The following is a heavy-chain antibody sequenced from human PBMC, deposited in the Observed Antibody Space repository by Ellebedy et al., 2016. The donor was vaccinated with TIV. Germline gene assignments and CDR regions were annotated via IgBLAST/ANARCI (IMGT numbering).Heavy chain of an antibody. CDR2: ISYDGSNK. V-gene: IGHV3-30-3*01. D-gene: IGHD3-10*01. CDR1: GFTFSSYA. J-gene: IGHJ4*02. Sequence: GGSLRLSXAASGFTFSSYAMHWVRQAPGKGLEWVAVISYDGSNKYYADSVKGRFTISRDNSKNTLYLQMNSLRAEDTAVYYCARGSGGYYFDYWGQGTLVTVSS. CDR3: ARGSGGYYFDY.